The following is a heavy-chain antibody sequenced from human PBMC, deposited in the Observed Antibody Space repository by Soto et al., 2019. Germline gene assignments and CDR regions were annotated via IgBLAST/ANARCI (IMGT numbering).Heavy chain of an antibody. D-gene: IGHD2-2*01. Sequence: GGSLRLSCAASGFTFSSYAMHWVRQAPGKGLEWVAVISYDGSNKYYADSVKGRFTISRDNSKNTLYLQMNSLRAGDTAVYYCARDSRRYCSSTSCSSMDVWGQGTTVTVSS. CDR1: GFTFSSYA. V-gene: IGHV3-30-3*01. J-gene: IGHJ6*02. CDR2: ISYDGSNK. CDR3: ARDSRRYCSSTSCSSMDV.